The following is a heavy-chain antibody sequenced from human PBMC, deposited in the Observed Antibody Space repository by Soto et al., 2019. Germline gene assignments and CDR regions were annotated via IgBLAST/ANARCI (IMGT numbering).Heavy chain of an antibody. D-gene: IGHD3-16*01. Sequence: QVQLVQSGAEVTKPGSSVRVSCKASGTIFSSYTISWVRQAPGQGLEWMGRIIPILGETNSAQKFQDRVTLTADKSTNTADMELNSLRLEDTAVYYWARGLGGRMDDWGQWTTVTVSS. V-gene: IGHV1-69*08. CDR1: GTIFSSYT. J-gene: IGHJ6*02. CDR3: ARGLGGRMDD. CDR2: IIPILGET.